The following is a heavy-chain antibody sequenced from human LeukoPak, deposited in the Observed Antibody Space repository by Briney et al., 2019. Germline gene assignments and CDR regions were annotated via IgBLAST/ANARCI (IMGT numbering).Heavy chain of an antibody. Sequence: SETLSLTCTVSGGSLSSGGYYWSWIRQHPGKGLEWIGYIYYSGSTYYNPSLKSRVTISVDTSKNQFSLKLSSVTAADTAVYYCARDSPYSSSWYFDYWGQGTLVTVSS. CDR2: IYYSGST. V-gene: IGHV4-31*03. D-gene: IGHD6-13*01. CDR1: GGSLSSGGYY. J-gene: IGHJ4*02. CDR3: ARDSPYSSSWYFDY.